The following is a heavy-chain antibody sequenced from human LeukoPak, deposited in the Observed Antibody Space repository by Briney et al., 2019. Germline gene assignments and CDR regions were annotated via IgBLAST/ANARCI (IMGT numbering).Heavy chain of an antibody. CDR2: ISGSGGST. V-gene: IGHV3-23*01. CDR3: VKKRWTYHDACDV. CDR1: GFIFSSYG. D-gene: IGHD5-24*01. Sequence: PGGSLRLSCAASGFIFSSYGMSWVRQAPGKGLEWVSAISGSGGSTYYADSVKGRFTISRDNSKNTLYLQMNSLRAEDTAVYYCVKKRWTYHDACDVWGQGTMVTVSS. J-gene: IGHJ3*01.